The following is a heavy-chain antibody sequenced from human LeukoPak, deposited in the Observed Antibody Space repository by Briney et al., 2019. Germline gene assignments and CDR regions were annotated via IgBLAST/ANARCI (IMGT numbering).Heavy chain of an antibody. Sequence: SQTLSLTCTVSGGSIGSGDYSWSWIRQPPGKGLEWIGYMSHSGSTSYNPSLKSRVTISVDRSRNQFSLKLSSVTAADTAVYYCAREGGITMVRGVIWFDPWGQGTLVTVSS. CDR1: GGSIGSGDYS. V-gene: IGHV4-30-2*01. D-gene: IGHD3-10*01. CDR3: AREGGITMVRGVIWFDP. J-gene: IGHJ5*02. CDR2: MSHSGST.